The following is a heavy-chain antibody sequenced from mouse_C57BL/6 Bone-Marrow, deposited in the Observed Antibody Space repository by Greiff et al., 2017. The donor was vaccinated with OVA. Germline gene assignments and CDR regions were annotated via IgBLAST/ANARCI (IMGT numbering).Heavy chain of an antibody. CDR3: ANYDIYAMDY. J-gene: IGHJ4*01. Sequence: QVQLKESGPGLVQPSQSLSITCTVSGFSLTSYGVHWVRQSPGKGLEWLGVIWSGGSTDYNAAFISRLSISKDNSKSQVFFKMNSLQADDTAIYYCANYDIYAMDYWGQGTSVTVSS. D-gene: IGHD2-4*01. CDR2: IWSGGST. V-gene: IGHV2-2*01. CDR1: GFSLTSYG.